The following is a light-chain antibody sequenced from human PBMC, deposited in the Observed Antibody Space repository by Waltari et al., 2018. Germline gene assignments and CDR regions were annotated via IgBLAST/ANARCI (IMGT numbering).Light chain of an antibody. CDR2: DAS. Sequence: IVLTQSPATLSLSPGETATLSCRTSESITTYLACYQQKPGQSPRLLIYDASNRAPGIPARFSGSGSGTDFTLTISSLEPEDFAVYYCQQRSNWWTFGQGTKVEIK. V-gene: IGKV3-11*01. CDR3: QQRSNWWT. J-gene: IGKJ1*01. CDR1: ESITTY.